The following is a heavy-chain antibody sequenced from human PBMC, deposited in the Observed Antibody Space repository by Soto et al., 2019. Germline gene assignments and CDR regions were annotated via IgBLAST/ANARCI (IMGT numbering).Heavy chain of an antibody. J-gene: IGHJ3*02. CDR1: GYTFTSYG. Sequence: ASVKVSCKASGYTFTSYGISWVRQAPGQGLEWMGWISAYNGNTNYSQKFQGRVTITRDTSASTAYMELSSLRSEDTAVYYCARDGIRCSGGSCYLWRAFDIWGQGTMVTVSS. V-gene: IGHV1-18*01. CDR3: ARDGIRCSGGSCYLWRAFDI. CDR2: ISAYNGNT. D-gene: IGHD2-15*01.